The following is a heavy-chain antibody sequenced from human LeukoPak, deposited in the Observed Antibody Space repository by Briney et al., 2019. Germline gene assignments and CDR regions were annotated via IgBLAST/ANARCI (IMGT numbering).Heavy chain of an antibody. J-gene: IGHJ4*02. V-gene: IGHV3-74*01. CDR2: ISGDGTDA. CDR1: RFTFSNYW. D-gene: IGHD4-17*01. Sequence: PGGSLRLSCAASRFTFSNYWMHWVRQAPGKGLGWVSRISGDGTDATYAGSVKGRFTISRDNAKNTLYLQMNSLRAEDTAVYYCAALTTVTELDYWGEGTLVLVSS. CDR3: AALTTVTELDY.